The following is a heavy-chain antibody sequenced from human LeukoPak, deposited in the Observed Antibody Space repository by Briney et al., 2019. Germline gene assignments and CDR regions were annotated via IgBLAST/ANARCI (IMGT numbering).Heavy chain of an antibody. CDR3: ARGNIAVAGPPPKNIDY. CDR2: INPNGGGT. CDR1: GYTFTGYY. V-gene: IGHV1-2*02. D-gene: IGHD6-19*01. Sequence: SVTVSCLASGYTFTGYYLHWVRPAPGQGLEWMGWINPNGGGTNYAQKFQGRFTMTRETSISTAYMELSRLRSDDTAVYYCARGNIAVAGPPPKNIDYWGQGTLVTVSS. J-gene: IGHJ4*02.